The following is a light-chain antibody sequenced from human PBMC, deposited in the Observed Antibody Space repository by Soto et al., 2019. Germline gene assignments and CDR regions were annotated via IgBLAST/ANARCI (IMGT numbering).Light chain of an antibody. CDR3: SSYTTSNTRQIV. J-gene: IGLJ1*01. V-gene: IGLV2-14*03. Sequence: QSALTQPASVSGSPGQSITISCTGTSSDVGGYNYVSWYQHHPGKAHKLMIYDVSNRPSGVSNRFSGSKSGNTASLTISGLQPEDEADYYCSSYTTSNTRQIVFGTGTNVTVL. CDR2: DVS. CDR1: SSDVGGYNY.